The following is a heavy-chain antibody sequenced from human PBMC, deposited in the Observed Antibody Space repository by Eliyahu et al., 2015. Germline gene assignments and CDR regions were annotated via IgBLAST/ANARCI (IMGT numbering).Heavy chain of an antibody. CDR2: IYYSGNT. Sequence: QVQLQESGPGLVKPSQTLSLTCTVSAGSXXXGGYXXTWLRHPPEKGLEWIGYIYYSGNTYYNPSLKSRVTIAVDTSKNQFSLNLTSVTAADTAVYYCARGDAAGTRVDYWGQGTLVTVSS. J-gene: IGHJ4*02. CDR1: AGSXXXGGYX. CDR3: ARGDAAGTRVDY. D-gene: IGHD6-13*01. V-gene: IGHV4-31*03.